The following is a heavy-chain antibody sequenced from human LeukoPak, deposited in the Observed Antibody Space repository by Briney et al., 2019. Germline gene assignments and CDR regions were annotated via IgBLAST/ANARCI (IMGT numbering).Heavy chain of an antibody. CDR1: GYSISSGYY. Sequence: SGTLSLTCAVSGYSISSGYYWGWIRQPPGKGLEWIGSIYHSGSTYYNPSLKSRVTISVDMSKNQFSLKLSSVTAADTAVYYCARHLDGTYYDFWSGPFDAFDIWGQGTMVTVSS. CDR2: IYHSGST. CDR3: ARHLDGTYYDFWSGPFDAFDI. V-gene: IGHV4-38-2*01. D-gene: IGHD3-3*01. J-gene: IGHJ3*02.